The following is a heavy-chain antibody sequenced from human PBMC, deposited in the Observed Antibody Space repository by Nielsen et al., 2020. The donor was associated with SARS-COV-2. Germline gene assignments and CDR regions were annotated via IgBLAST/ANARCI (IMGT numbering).Heavy chain of an antibody. V-gene: IGHV3-30-3*01. CDR2: ISYVGSNK. D-gene: IGHD6-13*01. CDR1: GFTFSSYA. J-gene: IGHJ4*02. Sequence: GESLKISCAASGFTFSSYAMNWVRQAPGKGLEWVAVISYVGSNKYYADSVKGRFTISRDNSKNTLYLQMNSLRAEDTAVYYCATAPQYSSSWYGVGDYWGQGTLVTVSS. CDR3: ATAPQYSSSWYGVGDY.